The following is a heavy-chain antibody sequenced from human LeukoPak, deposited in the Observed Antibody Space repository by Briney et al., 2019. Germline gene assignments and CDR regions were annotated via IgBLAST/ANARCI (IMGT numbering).Heavy chain of an antibody. V-gene: IGHV4-59*01. J-gene: IGHJ4*02. Sequence: SETLSLTCTVSGGSISSYYWSWIRQPPGKGLEWIGYIYYSGSTNYNPSLKSRVTISVDTSKNQFSLKLSSVTAADTAVYYCASARYGSGSYYKNWGQGTLVTVSS. CDR2: IYYSGST. D-gene: IGHD3-10*01. CDR3: ASARYGSGSYYKN. CDR1: GGSISSYY.